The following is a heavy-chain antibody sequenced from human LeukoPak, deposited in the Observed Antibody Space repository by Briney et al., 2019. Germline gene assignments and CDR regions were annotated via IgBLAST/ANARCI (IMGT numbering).Heavy chain of an antibody. Sequence: GESLRLSCAASGFTFRMYVMKWVRQAPGKGLEWVSSIGSSSSFMYYADSVRGRFTISRDNAKNSLYLQMNSLRAEDAAVYYCAREDYSSGNPTIDNWGQGTLVTVSS. CDR3: AREDYSSGNPTIDN. CDR1: GFTFRMYV. V-gene: IGHV3-21*01. CDR2: IGSSSSFM. J-gene: IGHJ4*02. D-gene: IGHD3-10*01.